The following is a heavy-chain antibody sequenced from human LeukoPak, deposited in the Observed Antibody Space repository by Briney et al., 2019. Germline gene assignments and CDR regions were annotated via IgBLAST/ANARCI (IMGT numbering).Heavy chain of an antibody. CDR1: GASISSTTYY. Sequence: PSEALSLTCTVSGASISSTTYYWGWIRQPPRKGLEWIASIYYSGSTYYNPSLKSRVTISVDTSKNQFSLKLSSVTAADTAVYYCARLVRRLRYNAFDIWGQGTMVTVSS. V-gene: IGHV4-39*01. D-gene: IGHD3-9*01. CDR3: ARLVRRLRYNAFDI. J-gene: IGHJ3*02. CDR2: IYYSGST.